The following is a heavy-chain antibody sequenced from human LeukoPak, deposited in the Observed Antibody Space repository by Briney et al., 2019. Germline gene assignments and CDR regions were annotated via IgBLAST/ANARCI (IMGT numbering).Heavy chain of an antibody. CDR1: GFAFSYYT. Sequence: GGPLRLSCAASGFAFSYYTINWVRQAPGKGLEWVSSISGSSSSISNADSVMGRFTISRDNSKNSVYLQMNNLRAEDTAVYYCAVSAVSTIGFDYWGQGTLVTVSS. J-gene: IGHJ4*02. CDR3: AVSAVSTIGFDY. D-gene: IGHD4-11*01. V-gene: IGHV3-21*01. CDR2: ISGSSSSI.